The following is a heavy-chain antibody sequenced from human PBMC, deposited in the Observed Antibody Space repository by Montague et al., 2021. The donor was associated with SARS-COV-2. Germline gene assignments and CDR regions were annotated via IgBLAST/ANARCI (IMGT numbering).Heavy chain of an antibody. D-gene: IGHD3-3*01. CDR1: GFSLSTSGVG. CDR2: IYWDDDK. CDR3: AHISVDYDFWSGYYTKVFSAFDI. Sequence: PALVKPTQTLTLTRTFSGFSLSTSGVGVGWIRQPPGKALEWLALIYWDDDKRYSPSLKSRLTITKDTSKNQVVLTMTNMDPVDTATYYCAHISVDYDFWSGYYTKVFSAFDIWGQGTMVTVSS. J-gene: IGHJ3*02. V-gene: IGHV2-5*02.